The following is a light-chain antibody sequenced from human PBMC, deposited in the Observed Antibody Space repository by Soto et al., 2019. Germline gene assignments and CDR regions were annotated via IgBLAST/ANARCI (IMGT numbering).Light chain of an antibody. Sequence: QSALTQPASVSGSPGQSITISCTGTSRDVGGYNYVSWYQQHPGKAPKLMIYEVSKRPSGVPDRFSGSKSGNTASLTVSGLQTEDEADYYCSSYGGFNNVLFGGGTKLTVL. CDR3: SSYGGFNNVL. CDR1: SRDVGGYNY. V-gene: IGLV2-8*01. CDR2: EVS. J-gene: IGLJ2*01.